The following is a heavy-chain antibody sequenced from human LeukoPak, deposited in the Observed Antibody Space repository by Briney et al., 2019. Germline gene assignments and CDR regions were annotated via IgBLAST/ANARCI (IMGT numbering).Heavy chain of an antibody. CDR2: INPSGGST. D-gene: IGHD6-19*01. CDR1: GYTFTSYY. J-gene: IGHJ4*02. CDR3: ARVPVYSSGWFGTRYFDY. V-gene: IGHV1-46*01. Sequence: GASVKVSCKASGYTFTSYYMHWVRQAPGQGLEWMGIINPSGGSTSYAQKFQGRVTMTRDMSTSTVYMELSSLRSEDTAVYYCARVPVYSSGWFGTRYFDYWGQGTLVTVSS.